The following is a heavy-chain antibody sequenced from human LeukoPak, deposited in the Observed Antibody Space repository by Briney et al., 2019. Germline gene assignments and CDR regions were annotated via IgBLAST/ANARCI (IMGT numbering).Heavy chain of an antibody. Sequence: PGGSLRLSCAASGFTFDDYGMTWVRQAPGKGLVWVARINPDGSITSYADSVKGRITISRDNAKNTLYLQMHSLRAEDTAVYYRARDFHGDHDYWGQGTLVTVSS. CDR2: INPDGSIT. V-gene: IGHV3-74*01. CDR3: ARDFHGDHDY. CDR1: GFTFDDYG. D-gene: IGHD4-17*01. J-gene: IGHJ4*02.